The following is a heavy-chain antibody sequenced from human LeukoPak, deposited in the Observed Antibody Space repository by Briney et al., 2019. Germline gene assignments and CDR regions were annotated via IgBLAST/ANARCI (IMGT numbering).Heavy chain of an antibody. CDR3: ARDLGPVVIAPNWAFDI. CDR2: IYTSGST. V-gene: IGHV4-61*02. CDR1: GDSISSGSYY. J-gene: IGHJ3*02. D-gene: IGHD2-21*01. Sequence: SETLSLTCTVSGDSISSGSYYWSWIRQPAGKGLEWIGRIYTSGSTNYNPSLKSRVTMSVDTSKNQFSLKLSSVTAADTAVYYCARDLGPVVIAPNWAFDIWGQGTMVTVSS.